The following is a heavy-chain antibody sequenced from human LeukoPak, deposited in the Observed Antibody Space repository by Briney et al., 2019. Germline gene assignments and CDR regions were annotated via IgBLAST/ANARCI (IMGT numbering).Heavy chain of an antibody. CDR2: ISSSSSYI. V-gene: IGHV3-21*01. D-gene: IGHD3-10*01. Sequence: GGSLRLSCAASGFTFSSYSMNWVRQAPGKGLEWVSSISSSSSYIYYADSVKGRFTISRDNAKNSLYLQMNSLRAEDTAVYYCAGDRLVRGAIYPLEYYYYGMDVWGQGTTVTVSS. CDR3: AGDRLVRGAIYPLEYYYYGMDV. CDR1: GFTFSSYS. J-gene: IGHJ6*02.